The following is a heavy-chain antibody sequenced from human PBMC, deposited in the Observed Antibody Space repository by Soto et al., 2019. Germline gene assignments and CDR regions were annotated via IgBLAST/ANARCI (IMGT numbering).Heavy chain of an antibody. Sequence: HPGGSLRLSCAASGLTFDDYAMHWVRQVPGKGLEWVSGITWNSGSIGYADSVKGRFTISRDNAKNSLYLQMNSLRAEDTALYYCVKDIGANYENPHFEDWGQGTRVTVSS. J-gene: IGHJ4*02. D-gene: IGHD1-7*01. V-gene: IGHV3-9*01. CDR3: VKDIGANYENPHFED. CDR2: ITWNSGSI. CDR1: GLTFDDYA.